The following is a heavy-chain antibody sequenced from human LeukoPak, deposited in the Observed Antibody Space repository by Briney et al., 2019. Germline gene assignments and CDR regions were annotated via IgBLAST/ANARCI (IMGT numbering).Heavy chain of an antibody. D-gene: IGHD2-2*01. Sequence: PGGSLRLSCAASGFTFSSYAMSWVRQAPGKGLEWVSGISGSGGSTYYADSVKGRFTISRDNSKNTLYLQMNSLRAEDTAVYYCARDKNVRGYCSSTSCYPFGYWGQGTLVTVSS. CDR2: ISGSGGST. J-gene: IGHJ4*02. CDR3: ARDKNVRGYCSSTSCYPFGY. V-gene: IGHV3-23*01. CDR1: GFTFSSYA.